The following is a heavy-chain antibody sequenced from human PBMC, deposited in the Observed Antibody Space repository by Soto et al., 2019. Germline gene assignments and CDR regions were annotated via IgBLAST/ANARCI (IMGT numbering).Heavy chain of an antibody. Sequence: GSLRLSCAASGFTFSRYGMHWVRQAPGKGLEYVSAISGSGSGTYYADSVKGRFTISRDNSKNTLYLQMGSLSAEDTAVYYCARVFSDNSGYYYDYWGQGTLVTVSS. CDR2: ISGSGSGT. CDR1: GFTFSRYG. D-gene: IGHD3-22*01. CDR3: ARVFSDNSGYYYDY. J-gene: IGHJ4*02. V-gene: IGHV3-64*02.